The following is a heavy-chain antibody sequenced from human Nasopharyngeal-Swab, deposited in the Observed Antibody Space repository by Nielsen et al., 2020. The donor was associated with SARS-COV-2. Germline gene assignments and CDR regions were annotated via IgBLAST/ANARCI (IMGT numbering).Heavy chain of an antibody. J-gene: IGHJ4*02. CDR1: GFTFNTYW. CDR2: IAHDASNE. CDR3: ARDAPAHYGAFY. Sequence: GEPLKISCAASGFTFNTYWMNWVRQAPGKGLEWVAFIAHDASNEYYGDSVKGRFSISRDSSKNTLYLQMDSLRGEDTAVYYCARDAPAHYGAFYWGRGTLVTVSS. V-gene: IGHV3-30*03. D-gene: IGHD4-17*01.